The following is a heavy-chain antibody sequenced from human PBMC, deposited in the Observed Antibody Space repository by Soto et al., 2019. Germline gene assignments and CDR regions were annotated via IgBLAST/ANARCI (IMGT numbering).Heavy chain of an antibody. CDR3: ARVARRYSSLFDY. CDR2: IIPSIRTT. D-gene: IGHD6-13*01. Sequence: GASVKVSCKASGYTFTSYYMHWVRQAPGQGLEWMGGIIPSIRTTNYAQKFQGRVTITADESTSTAYMELSSLRSEDTAVYYCARVARRYSSLFDYWGQGTLVTVSS. J-gene: IGHJ4*02. CDR1: GYTFTSYY. V-gene: IGHV1-69*13.